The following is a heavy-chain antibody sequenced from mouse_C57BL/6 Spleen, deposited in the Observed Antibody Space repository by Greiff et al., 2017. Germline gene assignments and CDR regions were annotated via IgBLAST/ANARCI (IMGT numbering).Heavy chain of an antibody. V-gene: IGHV1-62-2*01. CDR1: GYTFTEYT. CDR3: ARHEEGGYGNYPYFDY. CDR2: FYPGSGSI. D-gene: IGHD2-10*02. Sequence: QVQLKESGAELVKPGASVKLSCKASGYTFTEYTIHWVKQRSGQGLEWIGWFYPGSGSIKYNEKFKDKATLTADKSSSTVYMELSRLTSEDSAVYFCARHEEGGYGNYPYFDYWGQGTTLTVSS. J-gene: IGHJ2*01.